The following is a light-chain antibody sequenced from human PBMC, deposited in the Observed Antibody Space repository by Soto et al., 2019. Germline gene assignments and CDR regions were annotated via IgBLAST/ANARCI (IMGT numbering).Light chain of an antibody. CDR3: QQSSNWPGT. Sequence: EIVLTKSPATLSLSPLETATFSLMASQSVSSYVAWYQQKPGQAPRLFIYDASNRATGIPARFSGSGSGTDFTLTISSLEPEDFAVYYCQQSSNWPGTFGQGTRLEIK. V-gene: IGKV3-11*01. CDR1: QSVSSY. CDR2: DAS. J-gene: IGKJ5*01.